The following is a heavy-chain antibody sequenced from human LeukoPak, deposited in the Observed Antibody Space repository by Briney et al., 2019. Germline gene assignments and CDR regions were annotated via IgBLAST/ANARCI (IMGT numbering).Heavy chain of an antibody. D-gene: IGHD5-18*01. J-gene: IGHJ4*02. CDR3: ATTRAMAYDY. Sequence: PGGSLRPSCAASGFTVSSNYMSWVRQAPGKGLDWVSVIYSDGTTYYAGSVRGRFTISRDSSKNILYLQMNSLRAEDTAVYYCATTRAMAYDYWGQGTLVTVSS. V-gene: IGHV3-53*01. CDR2: IYSDGTT. CDR1: GFTVSSNY.